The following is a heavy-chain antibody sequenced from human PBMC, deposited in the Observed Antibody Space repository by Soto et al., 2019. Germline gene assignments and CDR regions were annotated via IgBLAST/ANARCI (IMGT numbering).Heavy chain of an antibody. D-gene: IGHD3-3*01. CDR2: IYYSGST. J-gene: IGHJ6*02. CDR3: ARGGFWSGYTYYYYYGMDV. V-gene: IGHV4-30-4*01. CDR1: GGSISSGDYY. Sequence: SSETLSLTCTVSGGSISSGDYYWSWIRQPPGKGLEWIGYIYYSGSTYYNPSLKSRVTISVDTSKNQFSLKLSSVTAADTAVYYCARGGFWSGYTYYYYYGMDVWGQGTTVTVSS.